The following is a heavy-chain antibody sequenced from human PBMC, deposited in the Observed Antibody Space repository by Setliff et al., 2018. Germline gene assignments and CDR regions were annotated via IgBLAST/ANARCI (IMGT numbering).Heavy chain of an antibody. V-gene: IGHV4-34*01. CDR3: ARMSGFLYMDV. CDR1: GGSFSGYY. Sequence: SETLSLTCAVYGGSFSGYYWSWIRQPPGKGLEWIGEINHSGSTNYSPSLKSRVTMSIDKSNNQFSLKLTSVTAADTAVYYCARMSGFLYMDVWGKGTTVTVSS. J-gene: IGHJ6*03. CDR2: INHSGST. D-gene: IGHD3-3*01.